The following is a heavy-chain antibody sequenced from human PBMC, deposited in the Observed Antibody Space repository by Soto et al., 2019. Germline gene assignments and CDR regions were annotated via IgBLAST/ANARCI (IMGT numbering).Heavy chain of an antibody. CDR1: GGSISSSSFH. CDR3: SRRERAAGTDWWFDP. J-gene: IGHJ5*02. Sequence: QLQLQESGPGLVKPSETLSLTCTVSGGSISSSSFHWGWIRQPPGKGLEWIGSIYYSGRTYYSPSLHSRVTRSVDTSKNQFSLKLSSVTAADTAGYYCSRRERAAGTDWWFDPWGQGTLVTVSS. V-gene: IGHV4-39*01. CDR2: IYYSGRT. D-gene: IGHD6-13*01.